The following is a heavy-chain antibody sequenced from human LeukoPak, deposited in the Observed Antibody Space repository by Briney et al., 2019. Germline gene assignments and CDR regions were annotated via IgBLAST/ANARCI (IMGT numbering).Heavy chain of an antibody. D-gene: IGHD3-10*01. CDR1: GGSISTSY. V-gene: IGHV4-59*04. J-gene: IGHJ6*03. Sequence: PSETLSLTCTVSGGSISTSYWSWLRQSPGKGLEWIGSIYHSGSTYYNPSLKSRVTISVDTSKNQFSLKLSSVTAADTAVYYCARLGGSGSLRYMDVWGKGTTVTISS. CDR2: IYHSGST. CDR3: ARLGGSGSLRYMDV.